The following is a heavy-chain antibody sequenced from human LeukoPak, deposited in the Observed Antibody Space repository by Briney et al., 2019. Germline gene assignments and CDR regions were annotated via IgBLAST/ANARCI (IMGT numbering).Heavy chain of an antibody. D-gene: IGHD6-6*01. CDR2: MNPNSGNT. CDR3: AREGRYSSSSEASGSDFDY. CDR1: GYTFTSYD. V-gene: IGHV1-8*03. J-gene: IGHJ4*02. Sequence: ASVKVSCKASGYTFTSYDINWVRQATGQGLEWMGWMNPNSGNTGYAQKFRGRVTITRNTSISTAYMELSSLRSEDTAVYYCAREGRYSSSSEASGSDFDYWGQGTLVTVSS.